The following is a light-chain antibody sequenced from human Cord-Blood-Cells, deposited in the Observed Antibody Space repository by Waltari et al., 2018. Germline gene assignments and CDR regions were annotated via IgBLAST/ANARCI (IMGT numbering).Light chain of an antibody. CDR2: LGS. J-gene: IGKJ3*01. CDR1: QSLLHSNGYNY. Sequence: DIVMTQSPLSLPVTPGEPASISCRSSQSLLHSNGYNYLDWYLQKPGQSPQLLIYLGSNRAYGVPERFSGSGSGTDFTLKISRVEAEDVGVYYCMQALQTIFTFGPGTKVDIK. V-gene: IGKV2-28*01. CDR3: MQALQTIFT.